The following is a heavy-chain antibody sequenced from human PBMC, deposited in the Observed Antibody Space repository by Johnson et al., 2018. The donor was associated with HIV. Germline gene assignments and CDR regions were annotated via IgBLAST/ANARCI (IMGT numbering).Heavy chain of an antibody. Sequence: QVQLVESGGGVVQPGRSLRLYCAASGFTFSSYAMHWVRQAPGKGLEWVAFIRYDGSNKYYADSVKGRFIISRDNSKNTLYLQMNSLRAEDTAVYYCARAGAVGFDAFDIWGQGTMVTVSS. CDR2: IRYDGSNK. V-gene: IGHV3-30*04. CDR3: ARAGAVGFDAFDI. CDR1: GFTFSSYA. J-gene: IGHJ3*02. D-gene: IGHD6-19*01.